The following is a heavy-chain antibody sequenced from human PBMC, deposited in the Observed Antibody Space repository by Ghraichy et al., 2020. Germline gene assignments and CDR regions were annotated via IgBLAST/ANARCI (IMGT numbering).Heavy chain of an antibody. J-gene: IGHJ5*02. CDR3: ARGGITGTSANWFDP. CDR2: IYYSGST. Sequence: SETLSLTCTVSGGSISSYYWSWIRQPPGKGLEWIGYIYYSGSTNYNPSLKSRVTISVDTSKNQFSLKLSSVSAADTAVYYCARGGITGTSANWFDPWGQGTLVTVSS. D-gene: IGHD1-7*01. CDR1: GGSISSYY. V-gene: IGHV4-59*01.